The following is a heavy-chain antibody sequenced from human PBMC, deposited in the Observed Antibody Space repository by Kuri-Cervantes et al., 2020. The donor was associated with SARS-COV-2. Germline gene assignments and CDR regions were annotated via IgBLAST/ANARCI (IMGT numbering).Heavy chain of an antibody. D-gene: IGHD5-12*01. J-gene: IGHJ6*02. Sequence: GGSLRLSCAASGFTFSSYGMHWVRQAPGKGLEWVAVISYDGSNKYYADSVKGRFTISRDNSKNTLYLQMNSLRAEDTAVYYCAKVGVDIVATVYYYYYGMDVWGQGTTVTVSS. CDR2: ISYDGSNK. V-gene: IGHV3-30*18. CDR1: GFTFSSYG. CDR3: AKVGVDIVATVYYYYYGMDV.